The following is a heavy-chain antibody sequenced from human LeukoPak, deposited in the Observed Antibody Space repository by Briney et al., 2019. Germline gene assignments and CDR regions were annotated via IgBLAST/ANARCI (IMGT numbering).Heavy chain of an antibody. J-gene: IGHJ6*03. CDR1: GFTFCRIV. D-gene: IGHD2-8*01. CDR2: ISYDGNNK. V-gene: IGHV3-30*01. Sequence: SGGSLRLSCAASGFTFCRIVMHWVRQAPGKGLEWVALISYDGNNKFYADSVKGRFTIYRDNSMNTLYLQMYSLRGEDAAVYSCARGGVPTAPYYYFYYMDVWGKGTAVAVSS. CDR3: ARGGVPTAPYYYFYYMDV.